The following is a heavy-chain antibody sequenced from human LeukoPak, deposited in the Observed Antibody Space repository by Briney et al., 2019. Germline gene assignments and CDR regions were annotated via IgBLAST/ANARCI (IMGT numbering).Heavy chain of an antibody. CDR2: INPGGSST. CDR3: ARSNQADDY. V-gene: IGHV3-74*01. D-gene: IGHD1-14*01. Sequence: GGSLRLSCAASGFTFSFYWMLWVRQVPGQGLVWVSRINPGGSSTAYADSVKGRFTISRDNAKNTLYLQMDSLRADDTGVYYCARSNQADDYWGQGTLVTVSS. CDR1: GFTFSFYW. J-gene: IGHJ4*02.